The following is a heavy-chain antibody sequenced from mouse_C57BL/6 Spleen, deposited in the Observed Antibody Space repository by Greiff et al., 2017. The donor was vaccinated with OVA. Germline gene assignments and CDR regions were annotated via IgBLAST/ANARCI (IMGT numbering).Heavy chain of an antibody. CDR1: GYTFTSYD. V-gene: IGHV1-85*01. CDR2: IYPRDGST. Sequence: LVESGPELVKPGASVKLSCKASGYTFTSYDINWVKQRPGQGLEWIGWIYPRDGSTKYNEKFKGKATLTVDTSSSTAYMELHSLTSEDSAVYFCARSDYGYFDVWGTGTTVTVSS. CDR3: ARSDYGYFDV. J-gene: IGHJ1*03.